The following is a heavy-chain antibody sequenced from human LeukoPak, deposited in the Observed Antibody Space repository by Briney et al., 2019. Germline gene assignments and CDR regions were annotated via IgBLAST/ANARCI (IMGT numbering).Heavy chain of an antibody. J-gene: IGHJ4*02. Sequence: GGSLRLSCAASGFTFSSYWMTWVRQAPGKGLEWVAVISYDGSNKYYADSVKGRFTISRDNSKNTLYLQMNSLRAEDTAVYYCAREGHDILTGYNGYFDYWGQGTLVTVSS. CDR2: ISYDGSNK. V-gene: IGHV3-30*03. CDR3: AREGHDILTGYNGYFDY. CDR1: GFTFSSYW. D-gene: IGHD3-9*01.